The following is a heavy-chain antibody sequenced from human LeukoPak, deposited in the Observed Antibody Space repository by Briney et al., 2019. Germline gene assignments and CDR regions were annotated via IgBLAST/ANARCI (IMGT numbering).Heavy chain of an antibody. CDR1: GGPFRSYV. V-gene: IGHV1-69*13. Sequence: ASVKVSCKASGGPFRSYVFSWVRQAPGQGLDWMGGIIPMFGTTSYAQHFQGRLTITADESTGTAYMELSSLTSDDTAVYFRARDKGYCSGGACYMFHNWGQGTLVTVSS. CDR2: IIPMFGTT. CDR3: ARDKGYCSGGACYMFHN. D-gene: IGHD2-15*01. J-gene: IGHJ4*02.